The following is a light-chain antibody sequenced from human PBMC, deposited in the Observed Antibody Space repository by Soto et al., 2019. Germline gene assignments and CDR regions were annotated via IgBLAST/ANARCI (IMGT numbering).Light chain of an antibody. CDR1: LRIRND. Sequence: DIHMTQSPSSLSASVGDRVTITCRASLRIRNDLGWYQHKPGKAPKRLIYAASSLQSGVPSRFSGSGSGTEFTLTISSLQPEDFATYFCLQHDSYPCTFGQGTKVDIK. CDR2: AAS. J-gene: IGKJ1*01. CDR3: LQHDSYPCT. V-gene: IGKV1-17*01.